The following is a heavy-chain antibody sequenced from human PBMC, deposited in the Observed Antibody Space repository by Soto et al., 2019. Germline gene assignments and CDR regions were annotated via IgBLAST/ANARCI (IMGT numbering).Heavy chain of an antibody. CDR1: GVSISGYY. D-gene: IGHD3-10*01. CDR2: IYYSGST. CDR3: ARDLVVRGVIIWPDYYFGRDV. J-gene: IGHJ6*02. Sequence: SETLSLTCTVSGVSISGYYWSWIRQPPGKGLEWIGYIYYSGSTNYNPSLKSRVIISVDTSKNQFSLKLSSVTAADTAVYYCARDLVVRGVIIWPDYYFGRDVWGQGTTVTVSS. V-gene: IGHV4-59*01.